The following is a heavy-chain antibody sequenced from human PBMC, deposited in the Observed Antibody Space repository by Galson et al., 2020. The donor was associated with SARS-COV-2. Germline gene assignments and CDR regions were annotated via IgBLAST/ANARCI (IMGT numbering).Heavy chain of an antibody. CDR1: GYTFSSYA. D-gene: IGHD2-15*01. Sequence: TGGSLRLSCAASGYTFSSYAMHWVRQAPGKGLEWVAVISYDGSTKYYADSVKGRFTISRDNSKNTLYLQMNSLRAEDTAVYYCARDSGSSIDYWGQGTLVTVSS. CDR3: ARDSGSSIDY. CDR2: ISYDGSTK. J-gene: IGHJ4*02. V-gene: IGHV3-30-3*01.